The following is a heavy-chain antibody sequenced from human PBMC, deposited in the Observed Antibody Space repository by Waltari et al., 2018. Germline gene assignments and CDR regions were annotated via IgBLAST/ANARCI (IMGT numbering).Heavy chain of an antibody. CDR2: IYPGDSET. CDR3: AKRGGTDFYFDY. CDR1: GYTFSRHW. J-gene: IGHJ4*02. D-gene: IGHD3-10*01. Sequence: EVRLVQSGAEVREPGESLKISCQSSGYTFSRHWIAWARQMPGKGLEWMGIIYPGDSETRYNPSFQVQVTFSVDNSINSAYLQWDSLKASDTAIYYCAKRGGTDFYFDYWGQGTLVTVSS. V-gene: IGHV5-51*03.